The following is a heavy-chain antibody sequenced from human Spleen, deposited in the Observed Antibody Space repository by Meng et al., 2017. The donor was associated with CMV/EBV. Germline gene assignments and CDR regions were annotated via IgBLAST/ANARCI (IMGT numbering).Heavy chain of an antibody. D-gene: IGHD3-3*01. Sequence: SVKVSCKASGGTFSSYAISWVRQAPGQGLEWMGGIIPIFGTANYAQKFQGRVTITTDESTSTAYMELSSLRSEDTAVYYCARDPRFLEWSPYGMDVWGQGTTVTVSS. CDR1: GGTFSSYA. CDR3: ARDPRFLEWSPYGMDV. J-gene: IGHJ6*02. V-gene: IGHV1-69*05. CDR2: IIPIFGTA.